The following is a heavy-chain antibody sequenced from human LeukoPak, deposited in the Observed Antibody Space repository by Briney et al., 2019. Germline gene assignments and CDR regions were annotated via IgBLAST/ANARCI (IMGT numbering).Heavy chain of an antibody. CDR1: GFTFSSYS. Sequence: GGSLRLSCAASGFTFSSYSMNWVRQAPGKGLEWVSYISGSSSTIYYADSVKGRFTISRDNAKNSLYLQMNSLRAEDTAVYYCARDWSFPAGSGSYYWFDPWGQGTLITVSS. D-gene: IGHD3-10*01. CDR2: ISGSSSTI. CDR3: ARDWSFPAGSGSYYWFDP. V-gene: IGHV3-48*01. J-gene: IGHJ5*02.